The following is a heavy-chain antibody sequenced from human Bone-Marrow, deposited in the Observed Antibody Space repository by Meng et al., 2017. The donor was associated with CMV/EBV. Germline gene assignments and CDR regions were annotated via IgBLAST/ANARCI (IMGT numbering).Heavy chain of an antibody. CDR3: AKEGYGSSSSCLSYYGLDV. CDR2: IRWNGGSI. Sequence: SLKISCAASGFTFDDYAMHWVRQAPGKGLEWVSGIRWNGGSIGYADSVKGRFTISRDNAKISLYLQMNSLRAEDMAVYYCAKEGYGSSSSCLSYYGLDVWGQGTTVTVSS. V-gene: IGHV3-9*03. D-gene: IGHD2-2*01. CDR1: GFTFDDYA. J-gene: IGHJ6*02.